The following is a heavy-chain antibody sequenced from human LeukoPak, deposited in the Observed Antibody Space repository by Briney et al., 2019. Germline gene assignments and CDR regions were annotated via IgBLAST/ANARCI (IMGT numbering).Heavy chain of an antibody. J-gene: IGHJ4*02. V-gene: IGHV1-24*01. CDR1: GYTLTELS. CDR2: FDLEDGET. CDR3: ATDRYSGSYLAFDY. Sequence: GASVKVSCKVSGYTLTELSMHWVRQAPGKGLEWMGGFDLEDGETIYAQKFQGRVTMTEDTSTDTAYMELSSLRSEDTAVYYCATDRYSGSYLAFDYWGQGTLVTVSS. D-gene: IGHD1-26*01.